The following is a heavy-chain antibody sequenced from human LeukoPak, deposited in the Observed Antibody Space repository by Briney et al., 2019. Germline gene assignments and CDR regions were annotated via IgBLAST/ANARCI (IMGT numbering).Heavy chain of an antibody. CDR1: GFTFSSYA. J-gene: IGHJ3*02. CDR3: AKDRSSRRDAFDI. V-gene: IGHV3-23*01. Sequence: GGSLRLSCAASGFTFSSYAMSWVRQAPGKGLEWVSAISGSGGSTYYADSVKGRFTISSDNTKNTLYLQMNSLRAEDTAVYYCAKDRSSRRDAFDIWGQGTMVTVSS. CDR2: ISGSGGST. D-gene: IGHD2-2*01.